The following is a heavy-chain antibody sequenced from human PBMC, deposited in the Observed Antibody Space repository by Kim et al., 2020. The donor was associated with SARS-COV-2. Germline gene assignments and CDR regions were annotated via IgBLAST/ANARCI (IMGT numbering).Heavy chain of an antibody. Sequence: GGSLRLSCAASGFTFSSYAMSWVRQAPGKGLEWVSAISGSGGSKYYADSVKGRFTISRDNSKNTLYLQMNSLRAEDTAVYYCAKSHDPPEDRSGGSCYSWSFVYYYYGMDFWGQGTTVTVSS. CDR2: ISGSGGSK. J-gene: IGHJ6*02. CDR3: AKSHDPPEDRSGGSCYSWSFVYYYYGMDF. V-gene: IGHV3-23*01. D-gene: IGHD2-15*01. CDR1: GFTFSSYA.